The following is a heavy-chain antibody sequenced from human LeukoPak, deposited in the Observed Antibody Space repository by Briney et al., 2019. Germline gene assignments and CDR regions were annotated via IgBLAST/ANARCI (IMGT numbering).Heavy chain of an antibody. CDR2: ISDSGTTI. J-gene: IGHJ4*02. V-gene: IGHV3-48*03. D-gene: IGHD6-13*01. CDR1: GFTFSSYD. Sequence: GGSLRLSCAASGFTFSSYDMNWVRQAPGRELEWISYISYISDSGTTIYYADSVKGRFTISRDNAKNSLYLQMNSLRAEDTAVYYCARGGSSWWAVPDYWGQGTLVTVSS. CDR3: ARGGSSWWAVPDY.